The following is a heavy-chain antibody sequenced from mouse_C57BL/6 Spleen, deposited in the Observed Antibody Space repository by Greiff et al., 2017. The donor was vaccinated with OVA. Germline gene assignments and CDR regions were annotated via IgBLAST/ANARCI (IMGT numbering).Heavy chain of an antibody. CDR1: GYTFTDYY. J-gene: IGHJ4*01. CDR3: ARFRALGNAMDY. Sequence: EVQVVESGPVLVKPGASVKMSCKASGYTFTDYYMNWVKQSHGKSLEWIGVINPYNGGTSYNQKFKGKATLTVDKSSSTAYMELNSLTSEDSAVYYCARFRALGNAMDYWGQGTSVTVSS. D-gene: IGHD3-1*01. V-gene: IGHV1-19*01. CDR2: INPYNGGT.